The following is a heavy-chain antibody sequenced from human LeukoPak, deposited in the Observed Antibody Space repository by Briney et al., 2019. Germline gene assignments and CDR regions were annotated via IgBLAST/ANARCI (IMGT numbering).Heavy chain of an antibody. J-gene: IGHJ4*02. CDR3: AAHLALAVAGIGYDY. CDR1: GFTFSSYS. D-gene: IGHD6-19*01. Sequence: PGGSLRLSCAASGFTFSSYSMNWVRQAPGKGLEWVSSISSSSSYIYYADSVKGRFTISRDNAKNSLYLQMNSLRAEDTAVYYCAAHLALAVAGIGYDYWGQGTLVTVSS. V-gene: IGHV3-21*01. CDR2: ISSSSSYI.